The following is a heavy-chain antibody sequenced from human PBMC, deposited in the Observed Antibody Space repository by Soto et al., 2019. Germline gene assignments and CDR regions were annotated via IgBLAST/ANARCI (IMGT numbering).Heavy chain of an antibody. CDR3: ARHRSRQFGNNYYYYGMDV. Sequence: GESLKISCKGSGYSFTSYWIGWVRQMPGKGLEWMGVIYPGDSDTRYSPSFQGQVTISADKSISTAYLQWSSLKASDTAMYYCARHRSRQFGNNYYYYGMDVWGQGTTVTVSS. D-gene: IGHD3-10*01. CDR1: GYSFTSYW. J-gene: IGHJ6*02. CDR2: IYPGDSDT. V-gene: IGHV5-51*01.